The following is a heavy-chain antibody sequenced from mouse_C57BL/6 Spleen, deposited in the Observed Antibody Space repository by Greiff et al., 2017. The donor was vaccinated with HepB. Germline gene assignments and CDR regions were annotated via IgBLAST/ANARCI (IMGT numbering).Heavy chain of an antibody. J-gene: IGHJ4*01. CDR2: IDPSDSYT. CDR1: GYTFTSYW. Sequence: QVQLQQPGAELVMPGASVKLSCKASGYTFTSYWMHWVKQRPGQGLEWIGEIDPSDSYTNYNQKFKGKSTLTVDKSSSTAYMQLSSLTSEDSAVYYCASGPRLPPMDYGGQGTSVTVSS. CDR3: ASGPRLPPMDY. V-gene: IGHV1-69*01. D-gene: IGHD2-2*01.